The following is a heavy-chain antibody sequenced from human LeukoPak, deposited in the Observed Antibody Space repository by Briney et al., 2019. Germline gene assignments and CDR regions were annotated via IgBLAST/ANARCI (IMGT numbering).Heavy chain of an antibody. Sequence: GGSLRLSCAASGFTFSSYWMSWVGQAPGKGPEWVANINQDGSEKNYVDSVRGRFTVSSDNAKNSLYLQMNSLRAEDTAVYYCARVRGMRGMDVWGQGTTVTVSS. CDR2: INQDGSEK. D-gene: IGHD2-8*01. J-gene: IGHJ6*02. V-gene: IGHV3-7*01. CDR1: GFTFSSYW. CDR3: ARVRGMRGMDV.